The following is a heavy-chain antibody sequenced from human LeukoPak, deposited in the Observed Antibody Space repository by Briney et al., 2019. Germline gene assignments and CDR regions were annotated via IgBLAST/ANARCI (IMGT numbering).Heavy chain of an antibody. Sequence: GGSLRLPCAASGFTFSSYSMNWVRQAPGKGLEWVSYISSSSSSTIYYADSVKGRFTISRDNAKNSLYLQMNSLRAEDTAVYYCARGPRYIVVVPAAIGWFDPWGQGTLVTVSS. J-gene: IGHJ5*02. CDR3: ARGPRYIVVVPAAIGWFDP. D-gene: IGHD2-2*01. V-gene: IGHV3-48*01. CDR2: ISSSSSSTI. CDR1: GFTFSSYS.